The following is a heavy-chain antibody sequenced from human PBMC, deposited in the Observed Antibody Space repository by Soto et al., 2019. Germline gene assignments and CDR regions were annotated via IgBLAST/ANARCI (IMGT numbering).Heavy chain of an antibody. Sequence: ASVKVSCKVSGYTLTELSMHWVRQAPGKGLEWMGGFDPEDGETIYAQKFQGRVTMTEDTSTDTAYMELSRLRSDDTAVYYCARDGASVDTAMVREGRFDSCGQGTLVTVSS. CDR2: FDPEDGET. D-gene: IGHD5-18*01. J-gene: IGHJ5*01. CDR1: GYTLTELS. CDR3: ARDGASVDTAMVREGRFDS. V-gene: IGHV1-24*01.